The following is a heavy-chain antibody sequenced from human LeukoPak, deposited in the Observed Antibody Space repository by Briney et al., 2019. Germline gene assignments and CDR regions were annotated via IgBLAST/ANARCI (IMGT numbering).Heavy chain of an antibody. CDR1: GLTFSSYW. Sequence: GSLRLSCAASGLTFSSYWMSWARQAPGKGLEWVANIKKDGSEKNFVDSVKGRFTISRDNAQNSLFLQMNSLRAEDTAVYYCASQTSDKGFDYWGQGTLVTVSS. J-gene: IGHJ4*02. CDR2: IKKDGSEK. CDR3: ASQTSDKGFDY. D-gene: IGHD2-2*01. V-gene: IGHV3-7*05.